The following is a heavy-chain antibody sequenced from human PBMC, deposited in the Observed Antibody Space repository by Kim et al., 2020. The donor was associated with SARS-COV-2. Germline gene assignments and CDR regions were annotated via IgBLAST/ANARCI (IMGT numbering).Heavy chain of an antibody. D-gene: IGHD6-13*01. V-gene: IGHV2-70*11. J-gene: IGHJ4*02. CDR2: IDWDDDK. Sequence: SGPTLVNPTQTLTLTCTFSGFSLRTSGMCVSWIRQPPGKALEWLARIDWDDDKYYSTSLKTRLTISKDTSKNQVVLTMTNMDPVDTATYYCARTFLNGAAAGNWGQGTLVTVSS. CDR1: GFSLRTSGMC. CDR3: ARTFLNGAAAGN.